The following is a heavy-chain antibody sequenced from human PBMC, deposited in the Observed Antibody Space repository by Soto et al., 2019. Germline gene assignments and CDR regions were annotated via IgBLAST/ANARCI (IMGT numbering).Heavy chain of an antibody. CDR2: ISTYNSNT. CDR1: GYSFTRYG. J-gene: IGHJ6*02. CDR3: AREGYCSSGSCALYSHEYFGMDV. V-gene: IGHV1-18*01. D-gene: IGHD2-15*01. Sequence: QVQLVQSGAEVKKPGASVKVSCKASGYSFTRYGISWVRQAPGQGLEGMGWISTYNSNTNYAQKLKGRVTLTTGTSTDTAFMELRSLTSDDTAVYYCAREGYCSSGSCALYSHEYFGMDVWGQGTTVTVSS.